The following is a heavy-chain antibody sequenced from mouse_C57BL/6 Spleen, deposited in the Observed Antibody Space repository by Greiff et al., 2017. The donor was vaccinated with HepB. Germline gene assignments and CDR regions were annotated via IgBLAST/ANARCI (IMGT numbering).Heavy chain of an antibody. CDR3: LTTVVADWYFDV. J-gene: IGHJ1*03. Sequence: QVHVKQPGAELVKPGASVKLSCKASGYTFTSYWMHWVKQRPGQGLEWIGMIHPNSGSTNYNEKFKSKATLTVDKSSSTAYMQLSSLTSEDSAVYYCLTTVVADWYFDVWGTGTTVTVSS. V-gene: IGHV1-64*01. CDR1: GYTFTSYW. CDR2: IHPNSGST. D-gene: IGHD1-1*01.